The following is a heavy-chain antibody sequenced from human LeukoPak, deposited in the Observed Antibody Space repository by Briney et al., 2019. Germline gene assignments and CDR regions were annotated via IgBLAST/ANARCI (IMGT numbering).Heavy chain of an antibody. Sequence: ASVKVSCKASGYTFTGYYMHWVRQAPGQGLEWMGWINPNSGGTNYAQKFQGRVTMNRDTSISTAYMELSRLRSDGTAVYYCARKVVMGVDYWGQGTLVTVSS. CDR1: GYTFTGYY. D-gene: IGHD4-23*01. V-gene: IGHV1-2*02. CDR2: INPNSGGT. CDR3: ARKVVMGVDY. J-gene: IGHJ4*02.